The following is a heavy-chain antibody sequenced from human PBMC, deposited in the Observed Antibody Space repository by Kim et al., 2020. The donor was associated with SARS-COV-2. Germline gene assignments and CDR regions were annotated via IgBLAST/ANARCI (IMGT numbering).Heavy chain of an antibody. V-gene: IGHV4-31*03. D-gene: IGHD3-16*01. CDR1: GASTNRGGHY. Sequence: SETLSLTCTVSGASTNRGGHYWTWVRQRPGKGLEWIGYIYYSGRAFFSPSLESRASMSIDTSDNHFSLRVASVTAADTAVYYCARGTYDASRNIFDYWGPGTLVTVSS. CDR2: IYYSGRA. J-gene: IGHJ4*02. CDR3: ARGTYDASRNIFDY.